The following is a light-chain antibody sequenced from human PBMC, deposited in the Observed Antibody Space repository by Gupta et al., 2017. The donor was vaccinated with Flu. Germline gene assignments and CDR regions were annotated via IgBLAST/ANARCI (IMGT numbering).Light chain of an antibody. CDR3: QQYSNSWHS. Sequence: EVVLTQSPGTLSLSPGERVTLSCRASQSINSNYLAWYQQKPGQAPRLLIFSASSRATGIPDRFSGSGSGTDFTLTINRLEPEDFALYYCQQYSNSWHSFGQGTKLEIK. CDR1: QSINSNY. CDR2: SAS. J-gene: IGKJ2*03. V-gene: IGKV3-20*01.